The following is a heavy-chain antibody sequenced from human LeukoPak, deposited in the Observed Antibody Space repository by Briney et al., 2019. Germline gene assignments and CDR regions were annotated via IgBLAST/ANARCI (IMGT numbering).Heavy chain of an antibody. CDR1: GFTFSSYW. J-gene: IGHJ4*02. D-gene: IGHD3-3*01. Sequence: GGSLRLSCAASGFTFSSYWMSWVRQAPGKGLEWVGRIKSKTDGGTTDYAAPVKGSFTISRDDSKNTLYLQMNSLKTEDTAVYYCTTVGTYYDFWSGYLKDYWGQGTLVTVSS. CDR2: IKSKTDGGTT. CDR3: TTVGTYYDFWSGYLKDY. V-gene: IGHV3-15*01.